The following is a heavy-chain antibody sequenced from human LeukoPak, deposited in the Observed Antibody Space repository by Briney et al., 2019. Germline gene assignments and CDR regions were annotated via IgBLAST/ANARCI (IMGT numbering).Heavy chain of an antibody. J-gene: IGHJ4*02. V-gene: IGHV3-21*01. CDR1: GFTFSTYS. D-gene: IGHD6-19*01. CDR3: ARVPTTPMPVAGTIDG. Sequence: GGSLRLSCAASGFTFSTYSMNWVRQAPGKGLEWVSAISGSGGSTYYADSVKGRFTISRDNAKNSLYLQMNSLRAEDTAVYYCARVPTTPMPVAGTIDGWGQGTLVTVSS. CDR2: ISGSGGST.